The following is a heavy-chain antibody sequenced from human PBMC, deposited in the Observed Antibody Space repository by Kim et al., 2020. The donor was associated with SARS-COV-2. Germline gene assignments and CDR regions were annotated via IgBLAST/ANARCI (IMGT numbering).Heavy chain of an antibody. D-gene: IGHD5-12*01. CDR2: NANT. Sequence: NANTQYSQKFQGRVTITRDTSASTAYMELSSLRSEVTAVYYCASVDWSDYWGQGTLVTVSS. V-gene: IGHV1-3*01. J-gene: IGHJ4*02. CDR3: ASVDWSDY.